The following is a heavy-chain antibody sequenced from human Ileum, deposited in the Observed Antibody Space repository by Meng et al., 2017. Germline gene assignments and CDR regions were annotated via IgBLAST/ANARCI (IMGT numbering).Heavy chain of an antibody. D-gene: IGHD6-19*01. Sequence: QVQLVQSEIEVKKPGASVKVSCKPSGYTFTTFGISWVRQAPGQGLEWMGWIDPGNGNRNFAQKFQDRITLTTDTTTTTAYMELRSLRSDDTAIFYCARDRQWVFDYWGQGTLVTVSS. CDR1: GYTFTTFG. CDR2: IDPGNGNR. J-gene: IGHJ4*02. V-gene: IGHV1-18*01. CDR3: ARDRQWVFDY.